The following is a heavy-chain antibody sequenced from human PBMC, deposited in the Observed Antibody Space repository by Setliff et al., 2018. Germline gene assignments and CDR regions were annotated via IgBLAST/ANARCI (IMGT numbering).Heavy chain of an antibody. Sequence: SETLSLTCTVSGGSISSSSYQWGWVRQTPGKGLEWIGSIYYSGTAYYNPSLKSRVTISVDTSKNQFSQQVTSVTATDTAVYYCARHEFVGGYYGSVTYRHFDYWGQGILVTVSS. V-gene: IGHV4-39*01. CDR1: GGSISSSSYQ. CDR2: IYYSGTA. D-gene: IGHD3-10*01. J-gene: IGHJ4*02. CDR3: ARHEFVGGYYGSVTYRHFDY.